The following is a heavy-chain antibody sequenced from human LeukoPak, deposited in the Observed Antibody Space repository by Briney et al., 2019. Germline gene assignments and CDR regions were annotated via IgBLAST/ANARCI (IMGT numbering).Heavy chain of an antibody. CDR1: GFTFSSYA. J-gene: IGHJ4*02. D-gene: IGHD2-8*01. CDR2: ISYDGSNK. CDR3: ARGRYCTNGVCHLAIDY. V-gene: IGHV3-30*01. Sequence: GGSLRLSCAASGFTFSSYAMHWVRQAPGKGLEWVAVISYDGSNKYYADSVKGRFTISRDNSKNTLYLQMNSLRAEDTAVYYCARGRYCTNGVCHLAIDYWGQGTLVTVSS.